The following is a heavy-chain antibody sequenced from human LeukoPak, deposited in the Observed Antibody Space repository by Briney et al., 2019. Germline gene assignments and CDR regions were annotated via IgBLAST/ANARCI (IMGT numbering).Heavy chain of an antibody. CDR2: IKRKTEGGTT. J-gene: IGHJ4*02. D-gene: IGHD1-26*01. Sequence: GGSLRLSCAASGFTFSTAWMSWVRQAPGKGLEWVGRIKRKTEGGTTDYAAPVEGRFIISRADSQNTLYLQMNSLTTEDTAMYYCTTDGPYSETYSGLNYWGQGTLVTVSS. CDR3: TTDGPYSETYSGLNY. CDR1: GFTFSTAW. V-gene: IGHV3-15*01.